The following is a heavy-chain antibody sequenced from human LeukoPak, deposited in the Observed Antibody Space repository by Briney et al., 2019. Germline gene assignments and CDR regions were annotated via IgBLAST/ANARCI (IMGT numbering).Heavy chain of an antibody. Sequence: PGGSLRLSCAASGFTFSDYYMSWIRQAPGKGLEWVSYISSSGGNTDYADSVKGRFTISRDNSKNTLYLQMNSLRAEDTAVYYCSKGAVDGIRDPCDYWGQGTLVTVSS. CDR1: GFTFSDYY. V-gene: IGHV3-11*05. CDR3: SKGAVDGIRDPCDY. D-gene: IGHD2-21*01. J-gene: IGHJ4*02. CDR2: ISSSGGNT.